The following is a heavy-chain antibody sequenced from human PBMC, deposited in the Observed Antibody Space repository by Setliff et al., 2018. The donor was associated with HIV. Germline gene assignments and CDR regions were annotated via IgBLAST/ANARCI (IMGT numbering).Heavy chain of an antibody. J-gene: IGHJ6*03. CDR3: ARGSVVTRSRGYYYYMDV. D-gene: IGHD2-21*02. CDR2: IIPIFGTA. Sequence: GASVKVSCKASGGTFSSYAISGVRQAPGQGLEWMGGIIPIFGTANYAQKFQGRVTITADESTSTAYMELSSLRSEDTAVYYCARGSVVTRSRGYYYYMDVWGKGTTVTVSS. CDR1: GGTFSSYA. V-gene: IGHV1-69*13.